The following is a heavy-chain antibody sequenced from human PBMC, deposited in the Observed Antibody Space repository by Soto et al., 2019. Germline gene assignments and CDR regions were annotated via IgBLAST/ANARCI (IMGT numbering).Heavy chain of an antibody. J-gene: IGHJ4*02. Sequence: SETLSLTCAVSGGSISSSNWWGWVRQPPGKGLEWIGEIYHSGSTNYNPSLKSQFTISVDKSKNQFSLRLSSVTAADTAVYYCARVGGYSSSWFDYWGQGTLVTVSS. CDR1: GGSISSSNW. V-gene: IGHV4-4*02. D-gene: IGHD6-13*01. CDR3: ARVGGYSSSWFDY. CDR2: IYHSGST.